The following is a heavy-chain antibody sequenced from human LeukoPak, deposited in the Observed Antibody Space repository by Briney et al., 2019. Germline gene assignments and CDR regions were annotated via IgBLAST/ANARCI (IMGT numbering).Heavy chain of an antibody. Sequence: GGSLRLSCAASGFTFSSYAMSWVRQAPGKGLEWVSAISGSGGSTYYADSVKGRFTISRDNSKNTLYLQMNSLRAEDTAVYYCAREGRWLHLDGDAFGIWGQGTMVTVSS. CDR3: AREGRWLHLDGDAFGI. CDR2: ISGSGGST. D-gene: IGHD5-24*01. CDR1: GFTFSSYA. J-gene: IGHJ3*02. V-gene: IGHV3-23*01.